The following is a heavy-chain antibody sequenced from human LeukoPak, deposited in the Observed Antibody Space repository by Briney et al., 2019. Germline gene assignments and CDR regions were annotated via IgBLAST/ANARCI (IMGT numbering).Heavy chain of an antibody. CDR1: GGTFISYA. D-gene: IGHD3-3*01. CDR2: IIPIFGTA. Sequence: SVKVSCKASGGTFISYAISWVRQAPGQGLEWMGGIIPIFGTANYTQKFQGRVTITTDESTSTAYMELSSLRSEDTAVYYCARDRGITIFGVVPVGDNWFDPWGQGTLVTVSS. V-gene: IGHV1-69*05. J-gene: IGHJ5*02. CDR3: ARDRGITIFGVVPVGDNWFDP.